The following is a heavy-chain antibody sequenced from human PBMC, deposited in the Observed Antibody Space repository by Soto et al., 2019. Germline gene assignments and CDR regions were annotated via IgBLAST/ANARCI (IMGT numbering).Heavy chain of an antibody. CDR2: IYSGGST. Sequence: GGSLRLSCAASGFTVSSNYMSWVRLAPGKGLEWVSVIYSGGSTYYADSVKGRFTISRHNSKNTLYLQMNSLRAEDTAVYYCARSGYCSSTSCYSGAFDIWGQGTMVTVSS. CDR3: ARSGYCSSTSCYSGAFDI. D-gene: IGHD2-2*01. CDR1: GFTVSSNY. V-gene: IGHV3-53*04. J-gene: IGHJ3*02.